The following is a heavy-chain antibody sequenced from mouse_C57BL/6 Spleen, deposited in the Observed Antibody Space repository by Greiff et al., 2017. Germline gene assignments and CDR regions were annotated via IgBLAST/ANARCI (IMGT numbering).Heavy chain of an antibody. CDR3: ARRDYAYWYFDV. CDR1: GFTFSDYG. D-gene: IGHD2-4*01. J-gene: IGHJ1*03. Sequence: EVKLVESGGGLVKPGGSLKLSCAASGFTFSDYGMHWVRQAPEKGLEWVAYISSGSSTIYYADTVKGRFTISRDNAKNTLFLQMTSLRSEDTAMYYCARRDYAYWYFDVWGTGTMVTVSS. V-gene: IGHV5-17*01. CDR2: ISSGSSTI.